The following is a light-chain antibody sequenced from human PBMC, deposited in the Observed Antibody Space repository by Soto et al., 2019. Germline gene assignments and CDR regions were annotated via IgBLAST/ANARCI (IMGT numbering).Light chain of an antibody. CDR1: QSVSSH. CDR2: GAS. J-gene: IGKJ4*01. CDR3: QQYGNSPPLT. V-gene: IGKV3-20*01. Sequence: EIVLTQSPGTLSLSPGERATLSCRASQSVSSHLAWYQQRPGQAPRLLIYGASSRATGIRDRFSGSGSGTDFTLTISRLEPEDFALYYCQQYGNSPPLTFGGGTKVEIK.